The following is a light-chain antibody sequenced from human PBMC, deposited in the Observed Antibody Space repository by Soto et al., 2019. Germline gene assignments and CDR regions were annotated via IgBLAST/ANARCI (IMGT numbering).Light chain of an antibody. V-gene: IGLV2-8*01. CDR2: EVN. Sequence: SVLTQPPSASGSPGQSVTISCTGTSNDVGAYNYVSWYQQHPGKAPKLMIYEVNKRPSGVPDRFSGSKSGNTASLTVSGLQAEDEADYYCTSYAGSNKLGVFGTGTKVTVL. CDR1: SNDVGAYNY. CDR3: TSYAGSNKLGV. J-gene: IGLJ1*01.